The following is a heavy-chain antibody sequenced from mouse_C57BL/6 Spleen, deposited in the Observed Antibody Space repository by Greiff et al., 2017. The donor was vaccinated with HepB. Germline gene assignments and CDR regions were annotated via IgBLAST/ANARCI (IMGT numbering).Heavy chain of an antibody. Sequence: QVQLQQPGAELVKPGASVKMSCKASGYTFTSYWITWVKQRPGQGLEWIGDIYPGSGSTNYTEKFKSKATLTVDTSSSTAYMQLSSLTSEDSAVYYCARCIYYYGSSYGADDVWGTGTTVTVSS. J-gene: IGHJ1*03. CDR3: ARCIYYYGSSYGADDV. CDR2: IYPGSGST. V-gene: IGHV1-55*01. D-gene: IGHD1-1*01. CDR1: GYTFTSYW.